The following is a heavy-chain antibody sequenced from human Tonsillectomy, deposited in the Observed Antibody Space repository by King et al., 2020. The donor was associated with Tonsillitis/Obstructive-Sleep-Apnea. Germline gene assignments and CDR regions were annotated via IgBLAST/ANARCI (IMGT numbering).Heavy chain of an antibody. J-gene: IGHJ6*02. V-gene: IGHV3-23*04. Sequence: VQLVESGGGLVQPGGSLRLSCAASGFTFTTYAMSWVRQAPGKGLEWVSAISGSGSSTYYADSVKGRFTISRDNSKNTLYLQMNSLRAEDTAVYYCAKGLSGYDYYYGMDVWGQGTTVTVSS. D-gene: IGHD5-12*01. CDR2: ISGSGSST. CDR1: GFTFTTYA. CDR3: AKGLSGYDYYYGMDV.